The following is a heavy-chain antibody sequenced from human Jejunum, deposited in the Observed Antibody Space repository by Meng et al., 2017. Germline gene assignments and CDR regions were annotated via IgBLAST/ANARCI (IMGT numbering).Heavy chain of an antibody. D-gene: IGHD1-26*01. Sequence: QGRRQQPVPGLRTPSRPPRPTGAASGGSISTGDWWSWVRQPPGKGLEWIGELHHSGSTNYNPSLKSRVTISVDKSKNQFSLKLNSVTAADTAVYYCAREWSGSYRHFDYWGQGTLVTVSS. V-gene: IGHV4-4*02. CDR1: GGSISTGDW. J-gene: IGHJ4*02. CDR2: LHHSGST. CDR3: AREWSGSYRHFDY.